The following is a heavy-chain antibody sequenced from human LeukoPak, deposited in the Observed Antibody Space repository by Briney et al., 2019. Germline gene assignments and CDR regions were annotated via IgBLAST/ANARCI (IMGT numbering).Heavy chain of an antibody. V-gene: IGHV3-48*03. CDR3: ARDQYGSGDGYYMDV. D-gene: IGHD3-10*01. J-gene: IGHJ6*03. CDR2: ISSSGSTI. Sequence: SGGSLRLSCAASGFIFSSYDMNWVRQAPGKGLEWVSYISSSGSTIFYADSVKGRFTVSRDNAKNSLYLQMSSLRADDTAVYYCARDQYGSGDGYYMDVWSKGTTVTISS. CDR1: GFIFSSYD.